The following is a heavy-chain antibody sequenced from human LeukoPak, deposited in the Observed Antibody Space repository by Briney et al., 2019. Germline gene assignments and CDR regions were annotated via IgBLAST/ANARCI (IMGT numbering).Heavy chain of an antibody. J-gene: IGHJ5*02. CDR1: GGSISSGGYY. D-gene: IGHD5-12*01. V-gene: IGHV4-31*03. CDR2: IYYSGST. Sequence: PSQTLSLTCTVSGGSISSGGYYWSWIRQHPGKGLEWIGYIYYSGSTYYNPSFKSRVTISVDTSKNQFSLKLSSVTAADTAVYYCASGNSGYDTNNWFDPWGQGTLVTVSS. CDR3: ASGNSGYDTNNWFDP.